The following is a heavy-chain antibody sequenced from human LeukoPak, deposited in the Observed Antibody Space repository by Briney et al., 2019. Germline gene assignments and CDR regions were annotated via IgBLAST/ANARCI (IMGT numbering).Heavy chain of an antibody. CDR1: GYTFSDYY. Sequence: ASVKVSCKASGYTFSDYYMHWVRQAPGQGLEWMGWIKPNSGGTNYAQKVQGRVTMTRDTSINTAYMELSSLRSDDTAVYYCARGSAMVTTYRGGNWFDAWGQGTLVTVSS. CDR2: IKPNSGGT. D-gene: IGHD5-18*01. V-gene: IGHV1-2*02. J-gene: IGHJ5*02. CDR3: ARGSAMVTTYRGGNWFDA.